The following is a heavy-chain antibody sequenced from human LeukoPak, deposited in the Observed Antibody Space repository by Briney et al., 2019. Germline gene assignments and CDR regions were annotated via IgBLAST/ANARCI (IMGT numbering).Heavy chain of an antibody. CDR2: IRSKAYGGTT. CDR3: TKYSSSHGMDV. V-gene: IGHV3-49*04. J-gene: IGHJ6*04. Sequence: GGSLRLSCTASGFTFGDYAMSWVRQAPGKGLGWVGFIRSKAYGGTTEYAASVKGRFTISRDGSKSIAYLQMNSLKTEDTAVYYCTKYSSSHGMDVWGKGTTVTVSS. CDR1: GFTFGDYA. D-gene: IGHD6-13*01.